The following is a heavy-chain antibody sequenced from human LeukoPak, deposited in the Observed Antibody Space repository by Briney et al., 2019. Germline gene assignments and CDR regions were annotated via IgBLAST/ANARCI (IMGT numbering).Heavy chain of an antibody. D-gene: IGHD6-13*01. CDR1: GGSVSSGSYY. V-gene: IGHV4-61*01. Sequence: PSETLSLTCTVSGGSVSSGSYYWSWIRQPPGKGLEWIGYIYYSGSTNYNPSLESRVTISVDTSKNQFSLKLSSVTAADTAVYYCAGGIAAAGTLSPWGQGTLVTVSS. CDR2: IYYSGST. J-gene: IGHJ5*02. CDR3: AGGIAAAGTLSP.